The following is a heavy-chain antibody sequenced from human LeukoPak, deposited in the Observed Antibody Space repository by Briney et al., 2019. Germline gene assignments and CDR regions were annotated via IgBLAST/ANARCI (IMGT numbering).Heavy chain of an antibody. Sequence: GGSLRLSCAVSGFTFSSYWMSWVRQAPGKGLEWVANIKQDGSEKYYVDSVKGRFTISRDNAKNSLHLQMNTLRAEDTAVYYCAKAGYGSGSSSFDQWGQGTLVTVSS. CDR2: IKQDGSEK. V-gene: IGHV3-7*01. J-gene: IGHJ4*02. CDR1: GFTFSSYW. D-gene: IGHD3-10*01. CDR3: AKAGYGSGSSSFDQ.